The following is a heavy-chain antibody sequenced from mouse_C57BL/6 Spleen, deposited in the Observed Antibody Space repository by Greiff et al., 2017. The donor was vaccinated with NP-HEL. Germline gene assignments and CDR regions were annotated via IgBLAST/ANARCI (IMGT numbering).Heavy chain of an antibody. CDR1: GYTFTSYW. CDR2: IHPNSGST. J-gene: IGHJ3*01. V-gene: IGHV1-64*01. D-gene: IGHD3-2*02. Sequence: QVQLQQPGAELVEPGASVTLSCKASGYTFTSYWMHWVKQRPGQGLEWIGMIHPNSGSTNYNEKFKSKATLTVDKSSSTAYMQLSSLTSEDSAVYYCAREGSSGYGFAYWGQGTLVTVSA. CDR3: AREGSSGYGFAY.